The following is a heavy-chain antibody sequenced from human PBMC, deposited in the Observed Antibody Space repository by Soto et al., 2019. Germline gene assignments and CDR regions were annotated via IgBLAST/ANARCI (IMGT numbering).Heavy chain of an antibody. D-gene: IGHD6-19*01. CDR3: AKVGWEDF. CDR1: GFTFNTYP. J-gene: IGHJ4*02. V-gene: IGHV3-23*01. Sequence: EVQLLESGGGLVQSGGSLRLSCATSGFTFNTYPMSWVRQAPGKGLEWVSAITGSGDITNYADSVKGRFTISRDNSKNTLYLQMNSLSAEDTAVYFCAKVGWEDFWGQGTLVTVSS. CDR2: ITGSGDIT.